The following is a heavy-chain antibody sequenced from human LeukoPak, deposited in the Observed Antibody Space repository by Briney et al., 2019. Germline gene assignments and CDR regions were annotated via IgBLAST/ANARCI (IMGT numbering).Heavy chain of an antibody. CDR3: ARASWNSTADAVC. D-gene: IGHD1-1*01. V-gene: IGHV3-23*01. CDR1: GFSFSYYA. J-gene: IGHJ4*02. Sequence: PGGSLSLSCAASGFSFSYYAMSWVRQAPARGPEWLSSMKGGGETFYADSVKGRFTLSRDISRNTVYLQLNNLRVEDTATYYCARASWNSTADAVCWGQGTHVTVSS. CDR2: MKGGGET.